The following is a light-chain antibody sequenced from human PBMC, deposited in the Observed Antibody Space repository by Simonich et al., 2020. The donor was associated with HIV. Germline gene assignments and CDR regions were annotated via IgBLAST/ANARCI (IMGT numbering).Light chain of an antibody. CDR2: AAS. CDR1: QSITHV. CDR3: QQSYNTLLT. Sequence: DIQMTQSPSSLSASVGDSATITCRASQSITHVLNWFQQKQGKAHKLMIYAASSLQSGVPSRFSGSGSGTDFTLSISSLQPEDFATYYCQQSYNTLLTFGGGTKVEIK. V-gene: IGKV1-39*01. J-gene: IGKJ4*01.